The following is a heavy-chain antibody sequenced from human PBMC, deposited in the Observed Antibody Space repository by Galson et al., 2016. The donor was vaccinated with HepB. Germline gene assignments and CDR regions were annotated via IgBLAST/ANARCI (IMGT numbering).Heavy chain of an antibody. CDR1: GVSISSYY. CDR3: ASTVYGYTSGWFIH. D-gene: IGHD6-19*01. CDR2: IYTSGNT. J-gene: IGHJ4*02. Sequence: ETLSLTCTVSGVSISSYYWTWIRQPAGKGLEWIGHIYTSGNTIYNPSLKSRVTMSVDTSKNQFSLKVNSVTAADTAVYYCASTVYGYTSGWFIHWGQGTLVTVSS. V-gene: IGHV4-4*07.